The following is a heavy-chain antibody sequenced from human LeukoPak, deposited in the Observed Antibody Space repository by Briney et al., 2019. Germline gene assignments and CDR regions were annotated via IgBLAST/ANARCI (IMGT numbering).Heavy chain of an antibody. J-gene: IGHJ4*02. D-gene: IGHD5-12*01. CDR3: ARVLKDIVATIYWGVKDY. V-gene: IGHV1-2*02. CDR1: GYTFTGYY. CDR2: INPNSGGT. Sequence: ASVKVSCKASGYTFTGYYMHWVRQAPGQGLEWMGWINPNSGGTNYAQKFQGRLTMTRDTSISTAYMELSRLRSDDTAVYYCARVLKDIVATIYWGVKDYWGQGTLVTVSS.